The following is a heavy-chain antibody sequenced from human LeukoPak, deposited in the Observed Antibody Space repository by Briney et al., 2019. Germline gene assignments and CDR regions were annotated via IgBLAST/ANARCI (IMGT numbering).Heavy chain of an antibody. J-gene: IGHJ4*02. V-gene: IGHV1-69*05. CDR3: TRDSGDYGVVDY. Sequence: SVKVSCKASGGTFSSYAISWVRQAPGQGLEWMGRIIPIFGTANYAQKFQGRVTITTDESTSTAYMELSSLRSEDTAVYYCTRDSGDYGVVDYWGQGTLVTVSS. D-gene: IGHD4-17*01. CDR2: IIPIFGTA. CDR1: GGTFSSYA.